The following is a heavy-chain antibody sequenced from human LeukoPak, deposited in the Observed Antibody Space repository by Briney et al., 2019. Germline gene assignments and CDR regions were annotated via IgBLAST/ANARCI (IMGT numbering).Heavy chain of an antibody. J-gene: IGHJ4*02. CDR3: ARASYCTNGVCHLDY. CDR2: ISTYDGDA. D-gene: IGHD2-8*01. V-gene: IGHV1-18*01. CDR1: GHSFTSYG. Sequence: ASVTVSCKASGHSFTSYGITWVRQAPGQGLEWMGWISTYDGDANYAQKLQGRVTMTTDTSTSTAYMELRSLRSDDTAVYYCARASYCTNGVCHLDYWGQGTLVTVSS.